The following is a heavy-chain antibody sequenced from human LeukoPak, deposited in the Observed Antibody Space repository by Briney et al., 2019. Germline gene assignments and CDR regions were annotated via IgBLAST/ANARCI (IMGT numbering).Heavy chain of an antibody. CDR2: MKQDGGET. D-gene: IGHD6-19*01. Sequence: PGGSLRLSCVASGFTFTNYWMSWVRQAPGKGLEWVANMKQDGGETYYVDSVKDRFTISRDNTRSSLYLQMNSLRTEDTAVYYCARSSVGWHDYWGQGTLVAVSS. V-gene: IGHV3-7*03. CDR1: GFTFTNYW. J-gene: IGHJ4*02. CDR3: ARSSVGWHDY.